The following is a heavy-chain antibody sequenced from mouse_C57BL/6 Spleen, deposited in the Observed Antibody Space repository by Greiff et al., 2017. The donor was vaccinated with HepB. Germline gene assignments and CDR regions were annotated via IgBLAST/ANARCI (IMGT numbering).Heavy chain of an antibody. D-gene: IGHD2-1*01. Sequence: VQLQESGPGLVQPSQSLSITCTVSGFSLTSYGVHWVRQSPGKGLEWLGVIWSGGSTDYNAAFISRLSISKDNSKSQVFFKMNSLQADDTAIYYCARGGYGNYAAYYAMDYWGQGTSVTVSS. CDR2: IWSGGST. J-gene: IGHJ4*01. CDR3: ARGGYGNYAAYYAMDY. CDR1: GFSLTSYG. V-gene: IGHV2-2*01.